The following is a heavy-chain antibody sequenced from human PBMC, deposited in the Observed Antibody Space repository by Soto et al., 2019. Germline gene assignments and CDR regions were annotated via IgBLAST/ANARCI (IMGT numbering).Heavy chain of an antibody. J-gene: IGHJ3*02. V-gene: IGHV3-53*01. CDR1: GFTVSSNY. CDR3: ARHHRGYSGYDEAFDI. D-gene: IGHD5-12*01. CDR2: MYSGGST. Sequence: PGGSLRLSCAASGFTVSSNYMSWVRQAPGKGLEWVSVMYSGGSTSYADSVKGRFTISRDNSKNTLYLQMTSLRAEDTAVYYCARHHRGYSGYDEAFDIWGQGTVVTVSS.